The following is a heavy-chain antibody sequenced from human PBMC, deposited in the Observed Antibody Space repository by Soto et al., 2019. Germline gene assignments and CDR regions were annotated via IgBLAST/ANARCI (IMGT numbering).Heavy chain of an antibody. CDR1: GFTVSTKY. D-gene: IGHD2-21*01. J-gene: IGHJ6*03. Sequence: EVQLVESGGGLVQPGGSLRLSCAASGFTVSTKYMSWVRQAPGKGLEWVSLIQSGGSTYYAGSVEGRFTISRDNSENMLFLQMKSLRVEDTAMYYCTRDDVYCDGGGCYGVPMYVWGKGTTVTVS. CDR3: TRDDVYCDGGGCYGVPMYV. V-gene: IGHV3-66*01. CDR2: IQSGGST.